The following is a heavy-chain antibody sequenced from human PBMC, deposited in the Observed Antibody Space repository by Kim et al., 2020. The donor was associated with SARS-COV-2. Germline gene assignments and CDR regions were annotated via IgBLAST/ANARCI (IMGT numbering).Heavy chain of an antibody. CDR2: INHSGST. CDR1: GGSFSGYY. Sequence: SETLSLTCAVYGGSFSGYYWSWIRQPPGKGLEWIGEINHSGSTNYNPSLKSRVTISVDTSKNQFSLKLSSVTAADTAVYYCARVGPSVRDPWFSPTYNWFDPWGQGTLVTVSS. D-gene: IGHD3-10*01. V-gene: IGHV4-34*01. CDR3: ARVGPSVRDPWFSPTYNWFDP. J-gene: IGHJ5*02.